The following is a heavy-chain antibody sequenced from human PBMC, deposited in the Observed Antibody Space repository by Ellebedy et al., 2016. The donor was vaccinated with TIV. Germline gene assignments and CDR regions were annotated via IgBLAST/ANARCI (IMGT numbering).Heavy chain of an antibody. V-gene: IGHV1-2*02. CDR2: INPNSGGT. CDR1: GYTFTGYY. Sequence: AASVKVSCKASGYTFTGYYMHWVRQAPGQGLEWMGWINPNSGGTNYAQKFQGRVTMTRDTSISTAYMELSRLRSDDTAVYYCARGRYSYGFLSPGLDFDYWGQGTLVTVSS. CDR3: ARGRYSYGFLSPGLDFDY. D-gene: IGHD5-18*01. J-gene: IGHJ4*02.